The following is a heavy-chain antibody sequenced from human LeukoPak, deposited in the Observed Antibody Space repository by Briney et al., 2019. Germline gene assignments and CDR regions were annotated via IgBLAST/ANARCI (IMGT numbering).Heavy chain of an antibody. CDR3: ASGKYYDLWSGYYVD. CDR1: GGSFSGHY. D-gene: IGHD3-3*01. Sequence: PSETLSLTCAVYGGSFSGHYWIWLRQPPGRGLEWIGEINHSGSTNYNPSLESRVTISVDTSKNHFSLKLSSVTAAGTAVYYCASGKYYDLWSGYYVDWGQGTLVTVSA. J-gene: IGHJ4*02. V-gene: IGHV4-34*01. CDR2: INHSGST.